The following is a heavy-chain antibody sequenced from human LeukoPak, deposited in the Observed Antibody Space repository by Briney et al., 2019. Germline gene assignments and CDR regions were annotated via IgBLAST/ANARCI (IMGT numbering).Heavy chain of an antibody. V-gene: IGHV3-30*02. D-gene: IGHD2-2*01. J-gene: IGHJ4*02. CDR3: ARSPTSWYFDY. Sequence: GESRRLSCAASGFTFSGSGMHWVRQAPGKGLEWVAFIRYHGSDKFYADSVKGRFTISRDNSKNTLYLQMNSLRPEDTSVYYCARSPTSWYFDYWGQGTLVTVSS. CDR2: IRYHGSDK. CDR1: GFTFSGSG.